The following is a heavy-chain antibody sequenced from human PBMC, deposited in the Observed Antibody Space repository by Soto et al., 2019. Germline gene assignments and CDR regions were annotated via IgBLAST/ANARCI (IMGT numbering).Heavy chain of an antibody. CDR2: KWYDGSNK. V-gene: IGHV3-33*01. D-gene: IGHD2-15*01. CDR3: ARGGDCSGGSCYPHIDY. Sequence: QVQLVESGGGVVQPGRSLRLSCAASGFTFSSYGMHWVRQAPGKGLEWVAVKWYDGSNKYYADSVKGRFTTSRDNSKNTLYLQMNSLRAEDTAVYYCARGGDCSGGSCYPHIDYWGQGTLVTVSS. CDR1: GFTFSSYG. J-gene: IGHJ4*02.